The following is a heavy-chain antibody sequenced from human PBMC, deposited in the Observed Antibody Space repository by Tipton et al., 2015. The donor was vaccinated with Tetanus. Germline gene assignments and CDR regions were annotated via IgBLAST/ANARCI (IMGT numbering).Heavy chain of an antibody. CDR2: IHPSGST. Sequence: GLVKPSETLSLTCAVYGGSFSGYYCSWIRQSPGRGLEWIGEIHPSGSTYYNPSFTSRITLSQDTSKNQFSLKLNSVTAADTAVYYCARGVDRAKAGTGWGQGALVAVSS. CDR1: GGSFSGYY. J-gene: IGHJ4*02. D-gene: IGHD5-18*01. V-gene: IGHV4-34*01. CDR3: ARGVDRAKAGTG.